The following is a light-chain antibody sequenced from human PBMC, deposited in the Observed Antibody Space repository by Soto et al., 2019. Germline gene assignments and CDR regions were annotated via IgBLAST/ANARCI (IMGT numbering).Light chain of an antibody. CDR1: QTISGW. CDR2: RMS. CDR3: QHYNPHSRPWT. Sequence: DIKMTQSPSTLSASVGDTVTITCRASQTISGWLAWYQQKPGKAPKLLIYRMSTLENGVPSRFSGSGSGTAFTLSISSLQSDDSATYWCQHYNPHSRPWTFGQGTRVQIK. V-gene: IGKV1-5*03. J-gene: IGKJ1*01.